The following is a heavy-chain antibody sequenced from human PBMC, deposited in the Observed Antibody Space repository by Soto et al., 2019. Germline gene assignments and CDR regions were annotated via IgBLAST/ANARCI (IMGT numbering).Heavy chain of an antibody. D-gene: IGHD7-27*01. CDR1: GFSFSSYA. Sequence: PGGSLRLSCAASGFSFSSYAMSWVRQAPGKGLEWVSSVSGSGVVTHYANSVKGRFTLSRDNSKNTLSLQMNSLRAEDTAVYYCARGDWGCNDAFDIWGQGTMVTVSS. CDR2: VSGSGVVT. V-gene: IGHV3-23*01. J-gene: IGHJ3*02. CDR3: ARGDWGCNDAFDI.